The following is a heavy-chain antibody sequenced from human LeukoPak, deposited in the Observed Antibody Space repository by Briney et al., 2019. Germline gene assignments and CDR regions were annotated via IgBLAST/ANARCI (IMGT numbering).Heavy chain of an antibody. Sequence: GGSLRLSCAASGFTFSTYGMTWVRQAPGKGLERLSLISASGGSTYYADSVKGRFTISRDNSKSTLSLQLNSLRDEDTAIYYCARDLYSSSPDNWGQGTVVTVSS. V-gene: IGHV3-23*01. D-gene: IGHD6-6*01. CDR3: ARDLYSSSPDN. CDR2: ISASGGST. J-gene: IGHJ4*02. CDR1: GFTFSTYG.